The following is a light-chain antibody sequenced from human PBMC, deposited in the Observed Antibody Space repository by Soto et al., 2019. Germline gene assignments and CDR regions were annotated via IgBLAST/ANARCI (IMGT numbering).Light chain of an antibody. CDR1: QRITTY. V-gene: IGKV1-39*01. J-gene: IGKJ2*01. CDR2: TSG. CDR3: QQAYSTPYT. Sequence: IPMTQSPSSLSASVGDRVTITCRASQRITTYLNWYQQKPGEAPKLLISTSGTLQSGVPSRFSGSGSGTDFTLTITSLQPADFATYFCQQAYSTPYTFGQGTKLEIK.